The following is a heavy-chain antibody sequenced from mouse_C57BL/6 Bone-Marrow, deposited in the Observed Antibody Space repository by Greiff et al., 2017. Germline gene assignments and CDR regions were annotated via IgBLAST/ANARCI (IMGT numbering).Heavy chain of an antibody. V-gene: IGHV5-9*01. J-gene: IGHJ1*03. CDR2: FSGGGGNT. CDR1: GFTFSSYT. D-gene: IGHD1-1*01. CDR3: ARQDYCSSTWYFDV. Sequence: EVQLVESGGGLVKPGGSLKLSCAASGFTFSSYTMSWVRQTPEKRLEWVATFSGGGGNTYYPDSVKGRFTISGDNAKNTLYLQMSSLRSEDTALYYCARQDYCSSTWYFDVWGTGTTVTVSS.